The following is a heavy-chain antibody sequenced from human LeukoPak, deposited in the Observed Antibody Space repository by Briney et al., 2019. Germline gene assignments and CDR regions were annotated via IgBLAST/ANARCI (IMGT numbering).Heavy chain of an antibody. CDR2: FYTGGST. J-gene: IGHJ6*03. V-gene: IGHV4-61*02. D-gene: IGHD4-11*01. Sequence: SETLFLTCTVSGGSIGSGTYYWTWLRQPAGKGLEWIGRFYTGGSTNYNPSLRSRVSISLDMSKNQFSLKMSSVTAADTAVYYCVRVPTTVDNYYMDVWGKGTTVTVSS. CDR1: GGSIGSGTYY. CDR3: VRVPTTVDNYYMDV.